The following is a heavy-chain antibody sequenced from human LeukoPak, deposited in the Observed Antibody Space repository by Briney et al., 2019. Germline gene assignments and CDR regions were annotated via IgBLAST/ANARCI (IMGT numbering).Heavy chain of an antibody. CDR2: IKSKSDGGTT. V-gene: IGHV3-15*01. D-gene: IGHD3-9*01. CDR3: TTGTLTGDY. J-gene: IGHJ4*02. CDR1: GFNFNNAW. Sequence: GGSLRLSCAASGFNFNNAWMNWVRQAPGKGLEWVGRIKSKSDGGTTDNAAPVKGRFTISKDDSKNTLYLQMNSLKTEDTGIYYCTTGTLTGDYWGQGTLVTVSS.